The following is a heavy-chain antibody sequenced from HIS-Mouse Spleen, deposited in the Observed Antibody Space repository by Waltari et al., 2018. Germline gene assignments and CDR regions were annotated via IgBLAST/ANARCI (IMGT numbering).Heavy chain of an antibody. J-gene: IGHJ5*02. Sequence: QLQLQESGPGLVKPSATLSLTCTVSGGSISSSRYHWGWTRQPPGKGLEWIGSIYYSGSTYYNPSLKSRVTISVDTSKNQFSLKLSSVTAADTAVYYCARDQQLDNWFDPWGQGTLVTVSS. CDR1: GGSISSSRYH. CDR3: ARDQQLDNWFDP. CDR2: IYYSGST. D-gene: IGHD6-6*01. V-gene: IGHV4-39*07.